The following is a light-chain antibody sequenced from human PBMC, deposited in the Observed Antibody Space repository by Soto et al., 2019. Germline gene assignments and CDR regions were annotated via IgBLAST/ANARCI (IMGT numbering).Light chain of an antibody. CDR2: VVS. Sequence: QSALTQPASVSGSPGQSITISCTGTSSDVGGYHYVSLFQQHPGKAPKLMIYVVSNRPSGISNRFSGSKSGNTASLTISGLQAEDEADYYCSSYTTSSSWVFGGGTKLTVL. CDR3: SSYTTSSSWV. V-gene: IGLV2-14*01. J-gene: IGLJ3*02. CDR1: SSDVGGYHY.